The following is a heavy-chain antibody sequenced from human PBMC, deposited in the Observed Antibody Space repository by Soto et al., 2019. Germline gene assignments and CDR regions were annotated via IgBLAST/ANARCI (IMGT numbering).Heavy chain of an antibody. CDR1: GFRFSDYY. CDR3: ARWSQAMDV. J-gene: IGHJ6*02. V-gene: IGHV3-7*03. Sequence: GGSLRLSCATSGFRFSDYYMTWVRLAPGKGLEWVAYIAQDGTEIYNVDSVRGRFTISRDSAKSSVYLHMNGPTAEDTALYYCARWSQAMDVWGQGTSVTVSS. D-gene: IGHD2-15*01. CDR2: IAQDGTEI.